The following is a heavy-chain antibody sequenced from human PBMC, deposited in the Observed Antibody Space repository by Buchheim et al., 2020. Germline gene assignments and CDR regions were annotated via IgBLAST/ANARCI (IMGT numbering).Heavy chain of an antibody. CDR2: IYWDDDK. J-gene: IGHJ4*02. V-gene: IGHV2-5*02. Sequence: QITLKESGPTLVKPTQTLTLTCTFSGFSLSTSGVGVGWIRQPPGKALEWLALIYWDDDKRYSPSLTSRLTITKDTSKNQVVLTMTSMDPVDTATYYCAHSGPYSYGYPYFDYWGQGTL. D-gene: IGHD5-18*01. CDR3: AHSGPYSYGYPYFDY. CDR1: GFSLSTSGVG.